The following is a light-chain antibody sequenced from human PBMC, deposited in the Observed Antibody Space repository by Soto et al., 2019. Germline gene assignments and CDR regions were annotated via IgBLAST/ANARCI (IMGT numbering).Light chain of an antibody. Sequence: QSVLTQPASVSGSPGQSITISCTGTNSDVGSYGLVSWYQLYPGKAPKLVISDVSNRPSGVSNRFSGSKSGNTASLTISGLQAEDEAEYYCSSYTASSTVVFGGGTKLTVL. CDR3: SSYTASSTVV. CDR1: NSDVGSYGL. CDR2: DVS. J-gene: IGLJ2*01. V-gene: IGLV2-14*03.